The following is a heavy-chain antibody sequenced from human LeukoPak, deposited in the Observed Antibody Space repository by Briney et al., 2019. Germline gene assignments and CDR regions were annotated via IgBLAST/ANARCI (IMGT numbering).Heavy chain of an antibody. V-gene: IGHV3-21*01. CDR2: ISSSSIYI. CDR1: GFTFSSYS. CDR3: ARKGYYDSSAYSDF. D-gene: IGHD3-22*01. Sequence: GGSLRLSCGASGFTFSSYSMNWVRQAPGKGLEWVSSISSSSIYIFYADSVKGRFTISRDHAKNSLPLQMNSLRAEDTAVYFCARKGYYDSSAYSDFWGQGTLVTVSS. J-gene: IGHJ4*02.